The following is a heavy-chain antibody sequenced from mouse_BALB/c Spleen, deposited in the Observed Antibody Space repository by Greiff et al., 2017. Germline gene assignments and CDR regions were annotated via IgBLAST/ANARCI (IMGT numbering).Heavy chain of an antibody. Sequence: EVMLVESGGGLVQPGGSLKLSCAASGFTFSSYTMSWVRQTPEKRLEWVAYISNGGGSTYYPDTVKGRFTISRDNAKNTLYLQMSSLKSEDTAMYYCARPANWDEGTYYFDYWGQGTTLTVSS. CDR3: ARPANWDEGTYYFDY. CDR2: ISNGGGST. D-gene: IGHD4-1*01. CDR1: GFTFSSYT. V-gene: IGHV5-12-2*01. J-gene: IGHJ2*01.